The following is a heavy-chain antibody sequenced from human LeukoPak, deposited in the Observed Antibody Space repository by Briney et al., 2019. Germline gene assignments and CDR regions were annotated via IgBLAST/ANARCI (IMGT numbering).Heavy chain of an antibody. Sequence: PSQTLSLTCTVSGGSISSGSYYWSWIRQPAGKGLEWIGRIYTSGSTNYNPSLKSRVTISVDTSKNQFSLKLSSVTAADTAVYYCARDRGYYDSSGYHAYYFDYWGQGTLVTVSS. CDR2: IYTSGST. V-gene: IGHV4-61*02. D-gene: IGHD3-22*01. CDR1: GGSISSGSYY. J-gene: IGHJ4*02. CDR3: ARDRGYYDSSGYHAYYFDY.